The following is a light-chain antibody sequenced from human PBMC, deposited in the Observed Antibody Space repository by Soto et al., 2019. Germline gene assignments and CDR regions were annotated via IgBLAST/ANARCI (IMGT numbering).Light chain of an antibody. CDR1: QGISSW. J-gene: IGKJ1*01. Sequence: IRLTHSPSSLSASTGDQVTITFRASQGISSWLAWYQQRSGKAPKLLIYAASSLQTGVPSRFSGSGSGTDFTLTISSLQPEDFATYYCQQANSCPPTFGQGTKVDI. V-gene: IGKV1-12*01. CDR3: QQANSCPPT. CDR2: AAS.